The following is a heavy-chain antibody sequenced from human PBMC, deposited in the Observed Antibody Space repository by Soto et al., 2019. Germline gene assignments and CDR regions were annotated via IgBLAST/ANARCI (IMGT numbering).Heavy chain of an antibody. CDR1: GGSFSGYY. D-gene: IGHD3-9*01. CDR3: ARGIIRDDILTGYSYDY. V-gene: IGHV4-34*01. Sequence: ASETLSLTCAVYGGSFSGYYWSWIRQPPGKGLEWIGEINHSGSTNYNPSLKSRVTISVDTSKNQFSLKLSSVTAADTAVYYCARGIIRDDILTGYSYDYWGQGTLVTV. J-gene: IGHJ4*02. CDR2: INHSGST.